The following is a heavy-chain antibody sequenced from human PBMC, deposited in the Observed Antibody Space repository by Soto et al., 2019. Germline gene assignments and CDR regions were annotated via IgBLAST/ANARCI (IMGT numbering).Heavy chain of an antibody. CDR3: ARNPSSGWIKGVDY. D-gene: IGHD6-19*01. J-gene: IGHJ4*02. Sequence: SETLSLTCTVSGGSISSSSYYWGWIRQPPGKGLEWIGSIYYSGSTYYNPSLKSRVTISVDTSKNQFSLKLSSVTAADTAVYYCARNPSSGWIKGVDYWGQGTLVTVSS. CDR1: GGSISSSSYY. CDR2: IYYSGST. V-gene: IGHV4-39*01.